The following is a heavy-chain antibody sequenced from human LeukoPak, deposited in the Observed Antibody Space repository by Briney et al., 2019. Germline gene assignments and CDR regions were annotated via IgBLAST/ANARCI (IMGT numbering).Heavy chain of an antibody. Sequence: GGSLRLSCAASGFTLSSYGMHWVGQVPGKGLVWVSRITSEGSSTSYADSVKGRFTISRDNAKNTLYLQMNGLRAEDTAVYYCARGSSVVPLDSGQGTLVTVSS. D-gene: IGHD4-23*01. J-gene: IGHJ4*02. V-gene: IGHV3-74*01. CDR3: ARGSSVVPLD. CDR2: ITSEGSST. CDR1: GFTLSSYG.